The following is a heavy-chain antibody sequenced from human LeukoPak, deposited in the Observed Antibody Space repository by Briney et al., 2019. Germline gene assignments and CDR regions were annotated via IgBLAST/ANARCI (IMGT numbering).Heavy chain of an antibody. J-gene: IGHJ4*02. CDR3: AREAVAGTLYIDY. Sequence: ASVKVSCKASGGTFSSYAISWVRQAPGQGLEWMGGIIPIFGTANYAQKFQGRVTITTDESTSTAYMELSSLRAEDTAVYYCAREAVAGTLYIDYWGQGTLVTVSS. V-gene: IGHV1-69*05. CDR1: GGTFSSYA. CDR2: IIPIFGTA. D-gene: IGHD6-19*01.